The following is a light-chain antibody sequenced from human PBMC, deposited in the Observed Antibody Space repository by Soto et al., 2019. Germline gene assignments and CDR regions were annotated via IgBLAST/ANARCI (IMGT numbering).Light chain of an antibody. J-gene: IGKJ2*01. CDR2: DAS. Sequence: DIQMTQSPSTLSAYVGDRVTITCRASQSVSSWLAWYEQRPGKAPKLLIYDASSLESGVPSRFSGSGSGTEFTLTISSLQPDDFATYYCHQYNSYSPTFGQGTKLEIK. CDR1: QSVSSW. V-gene: IGKV1-5*01. CDR3: HQYNSYSPT.